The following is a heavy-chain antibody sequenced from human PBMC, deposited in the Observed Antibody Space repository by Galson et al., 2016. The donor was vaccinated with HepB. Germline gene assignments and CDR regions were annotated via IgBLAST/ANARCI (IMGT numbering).Heavy chain of an antibody. D-gene: IGHD6-19*01. Sequence: SVKVSCKASGYTFTSYALSWVRQAPGQGLEWMGWITTYNGNGKTYYVQRFQGRVTMTTDTSTSTAYMELRSLRSDDTAVYYCAREGSGSVAGPRWFDPWGQGTLVTVSS. J-gene: IGHJ5*02. CDR1: GYTFTSYA. CDR2: ITTYNGNGKT. CDR3: AREGSGSVAGPRWFDP. V-gene: IGHV1-18*01.